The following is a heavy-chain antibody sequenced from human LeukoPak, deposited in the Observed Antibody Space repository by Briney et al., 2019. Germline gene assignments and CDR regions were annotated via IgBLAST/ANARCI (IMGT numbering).Heavy chain of an antibody. J-gene: IGHJ4*02. CDR3: AIAPIRILTGYYFDY. D-gene: IGHD3-9*01. V-gene: IGHV3-66*01. CDR1: GVTVSSNY. Sequence: PGGSLRLSCAASGVTVSSNYMSWVRQAPGKGLEWVSVIYSGGSTYYADSVKGRFTISRDNSKNTLYPQMNSLRAEDTAVYYCAIAPIRILTGYYFDYWGQGTLVTVSS. CDR2: IYSGGST.